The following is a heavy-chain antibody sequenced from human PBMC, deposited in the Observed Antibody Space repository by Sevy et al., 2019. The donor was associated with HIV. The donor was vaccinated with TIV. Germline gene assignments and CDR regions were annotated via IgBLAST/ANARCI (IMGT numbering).Heavy chain of an antibody. D-gene: IGHD3-16*01. CDR2: ISGTT. CDR3: ASAKKLADTYYDSTVYYAFAY. J-gene: IGHJ4*02. Sequence: SETLSLTCAVSGASVTSDSYYWTWIRQTPGRGLEWIGHISGTTSYNPSLKSRLTISRDTSKKQFSLTLSSVTAADTAVYYCASAKKLADTYYDSTVYYAFAYWGPGTLVTVSS. CDR1: GASVTSDSYY. V-gene: IGHV4-61*01.